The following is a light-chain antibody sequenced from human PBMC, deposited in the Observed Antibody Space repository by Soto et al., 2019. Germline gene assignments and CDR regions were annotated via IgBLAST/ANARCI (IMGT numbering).Light chain of an antibody. CDR2: AAS. CDR1: QSIRSD. CDR3: LQDYNYPWT. V-gene: IGKV1-6*01. J-gene: IGKJ5*01. Sequence: AIQMTQSPSSLSASVGDRVTITCRASQSIRSDLGWYQQKPGKAPKLLIYAASSLQSGVPSRFSGSGSGTDFTLTISSLQPEDFATYYCLQDYNYPWTFGQGTRLEIK.